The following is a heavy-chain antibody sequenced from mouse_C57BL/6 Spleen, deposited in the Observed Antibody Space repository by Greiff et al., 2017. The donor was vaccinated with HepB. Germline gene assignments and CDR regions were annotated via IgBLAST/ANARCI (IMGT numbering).Heavy chain of an antibody. CDR3: ARRVGWYFDV. CDR2: ISNGGGST. J-gene: IGHJ1*03. CDR1: GFTFSDYY. V-gene: IGHV5-12*01. Sequence: EVMLVESGGGLVQPGGSLKLSCAASGFTFSDYYMYWVRQTPEKRLEWVAYISNGGGSTYYPDTVKGRFTISRDNAKNTLYLQMSRLKSEDTAMYYCARRVGWYFDVWGTGTTVTVSS. D-gene: IGHD1-1*01.